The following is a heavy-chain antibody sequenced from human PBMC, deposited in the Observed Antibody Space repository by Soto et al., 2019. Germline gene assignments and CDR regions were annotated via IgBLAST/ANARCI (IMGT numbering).Heavy chain of an antibody. V-gene: IGHV4-59*12. CDR3: ARGSALYYGMDV. CDR1: GGSISSYY. Sequence: SETLSLTCTVSGGSISSYYWSWIRQPPGKGLEWIGYIYYSGSTNYNPSLKSRVTISVDTSKNQFSLKLSSVTAADTAVYYRARGSALYYGMDVWGQGTTVTVSS. CDR2: IYYSGST. J-gene: IGHJ6*02.